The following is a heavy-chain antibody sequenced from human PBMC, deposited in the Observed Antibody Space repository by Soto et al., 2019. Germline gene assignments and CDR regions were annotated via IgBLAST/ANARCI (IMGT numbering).Heavy chain of an antibody. V-gene: IGHV5-51*01. D-gene: IGHD4-4*01. Sequence: GESLKISCKTSGYSFRSYWIGWVRQMPGKGLEWMGIIYPGDSNTRYSPSFQGQVTISADKSISTAFLQWSSLKAADSAMCYCARHLHSDSVHISPVSPDYWGQGTLVTVSS. CDR1: GYSFRSYW. J-gene: IGHJ4*02. CDR3: ARHLHSDSVHISPVSPDY. CDR2: IYPGDSNT.